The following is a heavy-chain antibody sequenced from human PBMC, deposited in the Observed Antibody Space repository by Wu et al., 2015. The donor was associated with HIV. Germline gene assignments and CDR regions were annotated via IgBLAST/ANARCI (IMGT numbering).Heavy chain of an antibody. CDR1: GYTFTNYY. CDR3: TRASGTFCNTTSCINWFDP. V-gene: IGHV1-8*03. CDR2: VDTHSGDT. J-gene: IGHJ5*02. Sequence: QVQLVQSGAEVKKPGASVKISCKASGYTFTNYYIHWVRQAPGQRLEWMGWVDTHSGDTGYEQRFQGRVSITRDTSINTVYMELSSLRSDDTAVYYCTRASGTFCNTTSCINWFDPWGQGTLVTVSS. D-gene: IGHD2-2*01.